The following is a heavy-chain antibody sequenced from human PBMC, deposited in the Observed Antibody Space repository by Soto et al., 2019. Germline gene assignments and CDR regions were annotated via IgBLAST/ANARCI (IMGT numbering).Heavy chain of an antibody. V-gene: IGHV3-74*01. CDR3: AHRPSGWYLFDY. Sequence: PGGSLRLSCAASGFPFTNYWMNWVRQTPGKGLMWVSRISPDGSDVGYADSVEGRFTITKDTSKNQVVLTMTNMDPVDTATYYCAHRPSGWYLFDYWGQGTLVTVSS. CDR1: GFPFTNYW. D-gene: IGHD6-19*01. CDR2: ISPDGSDV. J-gene: IGHJ4*02.